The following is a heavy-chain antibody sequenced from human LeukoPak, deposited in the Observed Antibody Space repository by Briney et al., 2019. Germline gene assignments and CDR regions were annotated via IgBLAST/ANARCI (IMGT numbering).Heavy chain of an antibody. Sequence: GGSLRLSCAASGSTFSSYGMHWVRQAPGKGLEWVAVISYDGSNKYYADSVKGRFTISRDNSKNTLYLQMNSLRAEDTAVYYCAKDAGGYNPGIPIYYFDYWGQGTLVTVSS. CDR1: GSTFSSYG. CDR3: AKDAGGYNPGIPIYYFDY. D-gene: IGHD5-24*01. V-gene: IGHV3-30*18. CDR2: ISYDGSNK. J-gene: IGHJ4*02.